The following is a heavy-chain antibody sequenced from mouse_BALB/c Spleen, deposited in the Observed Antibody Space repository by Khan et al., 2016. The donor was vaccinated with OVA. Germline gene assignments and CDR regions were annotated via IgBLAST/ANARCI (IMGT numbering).Heavy chain of an antibody. CDR1: GFTFSNYA. D-gene: IGHD1-1*01. Sequence: EVELVESGGGLVKPGGSLKLSCAASGFTFSNYAMSWVRQTPEKRLEWVATISSGGSYTYYPDSVQGRFTISRANAKNTLYLQMSSLRPEDTAIYYCERGVINTVVANPFAYWGQGTLVTVSA. CDR2: ISSGGSYT. J-gene: IGHJ3*01. V-gene: IGHV5-9-3*01. CDR3: ERGVINTVVANPFAY.